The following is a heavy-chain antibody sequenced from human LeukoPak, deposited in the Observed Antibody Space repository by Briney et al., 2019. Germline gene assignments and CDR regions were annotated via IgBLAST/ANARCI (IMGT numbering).Heavy chain of an antibody. V-gene: IGHV3-48*01. Sequence: GGSLRLSCAASGFTFSSYNMNWVRQAPGKGLEWVSYISDSSTTIYYADSVKGRFTISRDNAKNSVYLQMNSLRAEDTAVYYCARAGGGSYPSDYWGQGTLVTVSS. J-gene: IGHJ4*02. D-gene: IGHD1-26*01. CDR1: GFTFSSYN. CDR3: ARAGGGSYPSDY. CDR2: ISDSSTTI.